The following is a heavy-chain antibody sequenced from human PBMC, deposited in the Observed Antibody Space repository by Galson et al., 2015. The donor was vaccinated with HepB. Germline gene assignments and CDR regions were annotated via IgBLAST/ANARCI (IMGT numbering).Heavy chain of an antibody. CDR2: IYHRGTI. CDR1: DGSISSSNW. J-gene: IGHJ4*02. V-gene: IGHV4-4*01. Sequence: ETLSLTCAVSDGSISSSNWWSWVRQSPEWGLEWIGEIYHRGTINYNPSLKSRVTISVDKSKNQFSLKLSSVTAADTAVYFCARGGYCSSTTCFDAHFDTWCQGILVTVSS. CDR3: ARGGYCSSTTCFDAHFDT. D-gene: IGHD2-2*01.